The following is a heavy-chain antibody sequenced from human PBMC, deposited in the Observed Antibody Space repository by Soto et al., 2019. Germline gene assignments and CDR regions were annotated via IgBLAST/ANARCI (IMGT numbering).Heavy chain of an antibody. J-gene: IGHJ4*02. Sequence: SETLSLTCTVSGGYISSYYLSWIRQPPGKGLEWIGYIYYSGSTNYNPSLKSRVTISVDTSKNQFSLKLSSVTAADTAVYYCARDNEQMGFDYWGQGTLVTVSS. CDR1: GGYISSYY. CDR3: ARDNEQMGFDY. CDR2: IYYSGST. V-gene: IGHV4-59*01. D-gene: IGHD6-13*01.